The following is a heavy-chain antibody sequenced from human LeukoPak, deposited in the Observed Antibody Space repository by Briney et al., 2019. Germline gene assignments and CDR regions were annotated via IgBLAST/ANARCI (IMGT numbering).Heavy chain of an antibody. D-gene: IGHD3-3*01. V-gene: IGHV3-11*01. J-gene: IGHJ6*02. CDR3: ARVGVATRGYYYGMDV. CDR1: GFTFSYYY. Sequence: PEGPLRLCCAASGFTFSYYYMSWIRQAPGKGLERVSHISSSGSTIYHADSVKARFTISRDNAKHSLYLQMNSLRAEDTAVYYCARVGVATRGYYYGMDVWGQGTTVTVSS. CDR2: ISSSGSTI.